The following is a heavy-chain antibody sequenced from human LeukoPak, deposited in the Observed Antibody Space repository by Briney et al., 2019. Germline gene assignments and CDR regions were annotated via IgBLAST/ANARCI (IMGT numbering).Heavy chain of an antibody. V-gene: IGHV1-24*01. Sequence: ASVKVSCKVSGYSLSVLSMHWVRQAPGRGLEWMGRFHPEDGETIFAQNFQGRVTMTEDISTDTAYMELSSLRSDDTAVYYCATGIAFGGPIVTPYYFDCWGQGTLVTVSS. CDR2: FHPEDGET. CDR1: GYSLSVLS. J-gene: IGHJ4*02. D-gene: IGHD3-16*02. CDR3: ATGIAFGGPIVTPYYFDC.